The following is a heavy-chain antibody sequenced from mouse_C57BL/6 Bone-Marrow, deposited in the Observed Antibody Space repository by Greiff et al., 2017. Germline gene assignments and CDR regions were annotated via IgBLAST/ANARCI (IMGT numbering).Heavy chain of an antibody. CDR2: INPNYGTT. V-gene: IGHV1-39*01. Sequence: VQLQQSGPELVKPGASVKISCKASGYSFTDYNMNWVKQSHGKSLEWIGVINPNYGTTSYNQKFKGKATLTVDQSSSTAYMQLNSLASEDSAVYYCSGGITTVGAYWGQGTLVTVSA. J-gene: IGHJ3*01. CDR1: GYSFTDYN. D-gene: IGHD1-1*01. CDR3: SGGITTVGAY.